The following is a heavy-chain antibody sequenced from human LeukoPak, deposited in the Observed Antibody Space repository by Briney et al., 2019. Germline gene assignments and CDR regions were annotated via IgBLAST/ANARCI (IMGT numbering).Heavy chain of an antibody. CDR3: ARGPGAMVTG. CDR2: IYYSGST. Sequence: SETLSLTCTVSGGSISSYYGSWIRQPPGKGLEWIGYIYYSGSTNYNPSLKSRVTISVDTSKNQFSLKLSSVTAADTAVYYCARGPGAMVTGWGQGTLVTVSS. J-gene: IGHJ4*02. V-gene: IGHV4-59*01. D-gene: IGHD5-18*01. CDR1: GGSISSYY.